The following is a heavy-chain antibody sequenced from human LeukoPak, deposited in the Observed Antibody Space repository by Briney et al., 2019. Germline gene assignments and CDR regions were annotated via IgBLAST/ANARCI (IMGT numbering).Heavy chain of an antibody. V-gene: IGHV3-11*04. CDR2: ISSSGSTI. J-gene: IGHJ4*02. D-gene: IGHD3-22*01. Sequence: PGGSLRLSCAASGLTFSDYYMTWIRQAPGKGLEWVAYISSSGSTIYSADSVKGRFTVSRDNAKNSLFLHMSSLRAEDTAIYYCAIQITMIVVVPYFDYWGQGTLVTVSP. CDR3: AIQITMIVVVPYFDY. CDR1: GLTFSDYY.